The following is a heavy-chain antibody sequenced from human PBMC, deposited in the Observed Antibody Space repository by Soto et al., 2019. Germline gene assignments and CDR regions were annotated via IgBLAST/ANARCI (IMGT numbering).Heavy chain of an antibody. CDR1: GGSISSGDYY. CDR2: IYYSGST. CDR3: ARAFDDSSGYYGGLGY. V-gene: IGHV4-30-4*01. D-gene: IGHD3-22*01. Sequence: PSETLSLTCTVSGGSISSGDYYWSWFRQPPGKGLEWIGYIYYSGSTYYNPSLKSRLTMSVDASKNHLSLKLSSVTAADTAVYYCARAFDDSSGYYGGLGYWGQGTLVTVS. J-gene: IGHJ4*02.